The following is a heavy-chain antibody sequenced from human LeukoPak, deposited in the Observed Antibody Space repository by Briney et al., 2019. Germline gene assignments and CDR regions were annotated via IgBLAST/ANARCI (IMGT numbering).Heavy chain of an antibody. CDR3: ANARYYDFWSGYYTPDFDY. D-gene: IGHD3-3*01. CDR2: ISGSGGST. Sequence: GGSLRLSCAASGFTFSSYAMSWVRQAPGKGLEWVSAISGSGGSTYYADSVKGRFTISRDNSKNTLYLQMNSLRAEDTAVYYCANARYYDFWSGYYTPDFDYWGQGTLVTVSS. J-gene: IGHJ4*02. V-gene: IGHV3-23*01. CDR1: GFTFSSYA.